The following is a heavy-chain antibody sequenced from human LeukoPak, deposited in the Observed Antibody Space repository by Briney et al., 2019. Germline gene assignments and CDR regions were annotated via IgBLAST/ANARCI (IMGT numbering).Heavy chain of an antibody. Sequence: PGGSLRLSCAVSGFTFSGFWMSWSRQAPGKGLEWVASINSDGSEGYYADVVKGRFTISRDNAKNTVYLQMNSLRAEDTAVYYCARWYSSGWYSDYWGQGTLVTVSS. V-gene: IGHV3-7*01. J-gene: IGHJ4*02. D-gene: IGHD6-19*01. CDR1: GFTFSGFW. CDR2: INSDGSEG. CDR3: ARWYSSGWYSDY.